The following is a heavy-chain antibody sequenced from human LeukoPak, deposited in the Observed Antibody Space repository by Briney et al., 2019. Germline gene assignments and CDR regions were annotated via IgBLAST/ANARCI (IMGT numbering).Heavy chain of an antibody. V-gene: IGHV4-31*03. J-gene: IGHJ4*02. CDR2: IFYSGPT. D-gene: IGHD3-22*01. CDR3: AAAMIVATEHYFQY. CDR1: GDLITSGSYY. Sequence: SETLSLTCTVSGDLITSGSYYWSWIRQHPGKGLEWIEHIFYSGPTYSSPSLRSRMTISVDTSKNQFSLRLTSVTAADTAVYFCAAAMIVATEHYFQYWGQGALVTVSS.